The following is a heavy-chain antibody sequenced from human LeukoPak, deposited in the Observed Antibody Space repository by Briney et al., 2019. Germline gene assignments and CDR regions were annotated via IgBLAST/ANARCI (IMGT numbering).Heavy chain of an antibody. CDR2: ISYSGST. CDR1: GGSISSSSYL. CDR3: ARGGGYYDFWSGYFYFFDN. D-gene: IGHD3-3*01. V-gene: IGHV4-39*01. Sequence: PSETLSLTCTVSGGSISSSSYLWGWIRQPPGKGLGWIGSISYSGSTYYNPSLKSRVTISVDTSKNQFSLRLSSVTVADTAVYFCARGGGYYDFWSGYFYFFDNWGQGTLVTVSS. J-gene: IGHJ4*02.